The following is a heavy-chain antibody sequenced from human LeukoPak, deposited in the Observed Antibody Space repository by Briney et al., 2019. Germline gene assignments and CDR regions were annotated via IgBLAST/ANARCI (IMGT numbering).Heavy chain of an antibody. CDR1: GGSISSGSYY. Sequence: SETLSLTCTVPGGSISSGSYYWSWIRQPAGKGLEWIGRIYTSGSTNYNPSLKSRVTISVDTSKNQFSLKLSSVTAAGTAVYYCAGTTVSYYYYYMDVWGKGTTVTVSS. J-gene: IGHJ6*03. D-gene: IGHD4-17*01. CDR3: AGTTVSYYYYYMDV. V-gene: IGHV4-61*02. CDR2: IYTSGST.